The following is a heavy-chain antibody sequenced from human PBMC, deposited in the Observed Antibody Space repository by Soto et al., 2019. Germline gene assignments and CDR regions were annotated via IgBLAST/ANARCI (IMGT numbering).Heavy chain of an antibody. Sequence: ASVKVSCKASGGTFSSYAISWVRQAPGQGLEWMGGIIPIFGTANYAQKFQGRVTITADESTSTAYMELSSLRSEDTAVYYCARNPPPVAGTRVFDYWGQGTLVTVSS. D-gene: IGHD6-19*01. CDR3: ARNPPPVAGTRVFDY. CDR2: IIPIFGTA. V-gene: IGHV1-69*13. CDR1: GGTFSSYA. J-gene: IGHJ4*02.